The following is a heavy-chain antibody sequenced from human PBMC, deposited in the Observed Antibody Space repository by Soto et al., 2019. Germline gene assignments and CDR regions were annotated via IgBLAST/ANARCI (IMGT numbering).Heavy chain of an antibody. V-gene: IGHV4-4*02. D-gene: IGHD6-13*01. CDR2: IYHSGST. CDR1: GGSISSSNW. Sequence: QVQLQESGPGLVKPSGTLSLTCAVSGGSISSSNWWSWVRQPPGKGLEWIGEIYHSGSTNYNPSLKSRVTISVDKSKNQFSLKLSSVTAADTAVYYCASSSGYVAGYYYYGMDVWGQGTTVTVSS. J-gene: IGHJ6*02. CDR3: ASSSGYVAGYYYYGMDV.